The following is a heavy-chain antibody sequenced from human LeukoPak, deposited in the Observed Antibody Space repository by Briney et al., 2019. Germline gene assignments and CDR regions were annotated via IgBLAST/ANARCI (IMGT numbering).Heavy chain of an antibody. V-gene: IGHV3-33*01. CDR3: ARDEGGYDAFDI. Sequence: PGGSLRLSCAASGFTFSSYGMHWVRQAPGKGLEWVAVIWYDGSNKYYADSVKGRFTISRDNSKNTLYLQMNSLRAEDTAVHYCARDEGGYDAFDIWGQGTMVTVSS. D-gene: IGHD6-25*01. CDR2: IWYDGSNK. J-gene: IGHJ3*02. CDR1: GFTFSSYG.